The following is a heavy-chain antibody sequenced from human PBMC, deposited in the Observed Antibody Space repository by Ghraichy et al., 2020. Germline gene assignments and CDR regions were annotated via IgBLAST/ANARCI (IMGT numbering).Heavy chain of an antibody. J-gene: IGHJ5*02. V-gene: IGHV4-34*01. D-gene: IGHD3-22*01. CDR2: INHSGST. CDR1: GGSFSGYY. Sequence: SETLSLTCAVYGGSFSGYYWSWIRQPPGKGLEWIGEINHSGSTNYNPSLKSRVTISVDTSKNQFSLKLSSVTAADTAVYYCARGSDSSGSFDPWGQGTLVTVSS. CDR3: ARGSDSSGSFDP.